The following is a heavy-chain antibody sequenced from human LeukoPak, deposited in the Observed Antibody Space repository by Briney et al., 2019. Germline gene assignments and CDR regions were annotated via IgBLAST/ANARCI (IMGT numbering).Heavy chain of an antibody. CDR1: GITLSKYW. Sequence: PGRSLRLSCVHSGITLSKYWMSWVRQAPGKGLEWVANIKQDGGEKYYVDSVKGRFTISKDNAKNSLYLQMNSLRVEDTAVYYCARDGRPLDYWGQGTLVTVSS. V-gene: IGHV3-7*03. CDR2: IKQDGGEK. CDR3: ARDGRPLDY. J-gene: IGHJ4*02.